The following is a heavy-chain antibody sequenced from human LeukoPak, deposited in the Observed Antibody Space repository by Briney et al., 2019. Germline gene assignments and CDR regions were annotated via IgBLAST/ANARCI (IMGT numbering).Heavy chain of an antibody. V-gene: IGHV3-23*01. D-gene: IGHD2-21*02. CDR2: ISGSGGST. CDR3: AKVHCGGDCYYWFDP. J-gene: IGHJ5*02. Sequence: GSLRLSCAASGFTFSSYAMSWVRQAPGKGLELVSAISGSGGSTYYEDSVKGRFTISRDNSKNTLYLQMNSLRAEDTAVYYCAKVHCGGDCYYWFDPWGQGTLVTVSS. CDR1: GFTFSSYA.